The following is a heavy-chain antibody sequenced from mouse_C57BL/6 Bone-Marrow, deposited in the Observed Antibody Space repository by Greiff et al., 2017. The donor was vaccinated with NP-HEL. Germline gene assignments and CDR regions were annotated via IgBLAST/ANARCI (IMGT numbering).Heavy chain of an antibody. V-gene: IGHV1-4*01. CDR1: GYTFTSYT. D-gene: IGHD4-1*01. Sequence: VQLQESGAELARPGASVKMSCKASGYTFTSYTMHWVKQRPGQGLEWIGYINPSSGYTKYNQKFKDKATLTADKSSSTAYMQLSSLTSEDSAVYYCARSLTGGFAYWGRGTLVTVSA. J-gene: IGHJ3*01. CDR2: INPSSGYT. CDR3: ARSLTGGFAY.